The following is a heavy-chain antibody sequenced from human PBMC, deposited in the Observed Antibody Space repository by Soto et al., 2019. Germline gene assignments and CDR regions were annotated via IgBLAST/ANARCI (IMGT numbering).Heavy chain of an antibody. Sequence: SQTLSLTCTVSGGSISSYYWSWIRQPPGKGLEWIGYIYYSGSTNYNPSLKSRVTISVDTSKNQFSLKLSSVTAADTAVYYCARGAEIIAAAGIGPYFHYWGQGTLVTVS. J-gene: IGHJ4*02. D-gene: IGHD6-13*01. CDR1: GGSISSYY. V-gene: IGHV4-59*08. CDR2: IYYSGST. CDR3: ARGAEIIAAAGIGPYFHY.